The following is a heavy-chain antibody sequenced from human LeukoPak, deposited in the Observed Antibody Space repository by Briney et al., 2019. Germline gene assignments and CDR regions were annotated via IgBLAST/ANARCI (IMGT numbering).Heavy chain of an antibody. J-gene: IGHJ5*02. CDR1: GASVNTGSYY. CDR3: ARDPPHNGGWIGP. V-gene: IGHV4-61*01. Sequence: SETLSLTCTVSGASVNTGSYYWSWLRQPPGKGLEWIGNIYYSGTTNYNPSLKSRVTMSVDTSKNQFSLKLSSVTAADTAVYYCARDPPHNGGWIGPGGKGPLVTVSS. CDR2: IYYSGTT. D-gene: IGHD4-23*01.